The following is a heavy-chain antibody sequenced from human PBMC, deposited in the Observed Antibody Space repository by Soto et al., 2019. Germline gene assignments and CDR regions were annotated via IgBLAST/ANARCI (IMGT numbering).Heavy chain of an antibody. CDR2: ISGGGSTT. Sequence: PGGSLRLSCAASGFIFSNYAMSWVRQAPGEGLEWVSSISGGGSTTYYADSVKGRFTISRDNSKNTLYLQMNSLRAEDTAVYYCAKGVGRTGSYENFWGQGTLVTVSS. D-gene: IGHD1-26*01. CDR3: AKGVGRTGSYENF. J-gene: IGHJ4*02. V-gene: IGHV3-23*01. CDR1: GFIFSNYA.